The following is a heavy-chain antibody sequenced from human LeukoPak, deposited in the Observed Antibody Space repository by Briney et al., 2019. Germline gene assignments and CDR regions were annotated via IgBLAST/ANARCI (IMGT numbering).Heavy chain of an antibody. D-gene: IGHD2/OR15-2a*01. CDR1: GFTFKTYD. CDR3: ARSGLSRFGF. CDR2: ISTGGSSK. Sequence: GGSLRLSCAASGFTFKTYDMNWVRQAPGKGLEWVSYISTGGSSKYYADSVKGRFTISRDNSRNTLYLQMNSLRAEDTAVYYCARSGLSRFGFWGQGTLVTVSS. V-gene: IGHV3-48*03. J-gene: IGHJ4*02.